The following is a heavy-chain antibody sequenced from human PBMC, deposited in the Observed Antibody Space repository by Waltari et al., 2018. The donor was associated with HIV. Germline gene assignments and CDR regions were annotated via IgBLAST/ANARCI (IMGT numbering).Heavy chain of an antibody. Sequence: QVQLQESGPGLVKPSQTLSLTCTVSGGSISSGSYYWSWIRQPAGKGLEWIGRIYTSGRTNYNHSIKSRVTIAVDTSKNQFSLKLSSVTAAETAVYYWARDRPYYYGSGSLRYFDYWGQGTLVTVSS. CDR3: ARDRPYYYGSGSLRYFDY. CDR1: GGSISSGSYY. CDR2: IYTSGRT. D-gene: IGHD3-10*01. V-gene: IGHV4-61*02. J-gene: IGHJ4*02.